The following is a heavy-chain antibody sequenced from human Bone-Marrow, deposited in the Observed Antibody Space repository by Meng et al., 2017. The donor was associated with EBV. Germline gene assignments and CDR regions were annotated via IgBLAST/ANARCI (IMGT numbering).Heavy chain of an antibody. Sequence: EVQLVESGGGLAKPGGSLRLSCVASAFNFNRAWMCWVRQVPGKGLEWIGRIKSNPDGGTADYAAPVKGRFTISRDDSRNTLYLQMNSLKTDDTALYYCTSQGWWSGFDYWGQGTLVTVSS. CDR3: TSQGWWSGFDY. CDR2: IKSNPDGGTA. D-gene: IGHD2-8*02. J-gene: IGHJ4*02. V-gene: IGHV3-15*01. CDR1: AFNFNRAW.